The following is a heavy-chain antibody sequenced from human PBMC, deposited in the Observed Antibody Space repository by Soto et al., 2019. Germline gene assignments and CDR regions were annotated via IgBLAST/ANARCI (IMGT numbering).Heavy chain of an antibody. D-gene: IGHD1-7*01. J-gene: IGHJ6*03. CDR1: GFTFSSYG. CDR3: ARDSGGLELTHYYYYMDV. Sequence: GGSLRLSCAASGFTFSSYGMHWVRQAPGKGLEWVAVIWYDGSNKYYADSVKGRFTISRDNSKNTLYLQMNSLRAEDTAVYYCARDSGGLELTHYYYYMDVWGKGTTVTVSS. V-gene: IGHV3-33*01. CDR2: IWYDGSNK.